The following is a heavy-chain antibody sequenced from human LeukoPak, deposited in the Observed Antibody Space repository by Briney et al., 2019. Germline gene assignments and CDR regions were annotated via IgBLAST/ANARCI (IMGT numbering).Heavy chain of an antibody. CDR1: GFTFSNAW. Sequence: GGSLGLSCAASGFTFSNAWMSWVRQPPGKGLEWVGRVKSKAKGGTIDYAAPVKGRFTISRDDSKNTVYLQMDSLRSEDTAVYYCTTDSGSYYGHFSWGQGTLVTVSS. J-gene: IGHJ5*02. CDR3: TTDSGSYYGHFS. CDR2: VKSKAKGGTI. V-gene: IGHV3-15*01. D-gene: IGHD1-26*01.